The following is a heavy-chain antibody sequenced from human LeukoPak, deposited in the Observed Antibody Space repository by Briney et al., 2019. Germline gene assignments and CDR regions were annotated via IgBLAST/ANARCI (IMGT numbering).Heavy chain of an antibody. J-gene: IGHJ6*03. V-gene: IGHV1-69*05. D-gene: IGHD2-15*01. CDR1: GGTFSSYA. CDR2: IIPIFGTA. CDR3: ASSNYCSGGSCYSDYYYYMDV. Sequence: GSSVKVSCKASGGTFSSYAISWVRQAPGQGLEWMGGIIPIFGTANYAQKFQGRVTITTDESTSTAYMELSSLRSEDTAVYYCASSNYCSGGSCYSDYYYYMDVWGKGTTVTVSS.